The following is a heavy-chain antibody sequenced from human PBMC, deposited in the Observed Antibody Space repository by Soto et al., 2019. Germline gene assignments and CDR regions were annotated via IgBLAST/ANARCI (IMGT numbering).Heavy chain of an antibody. D-gene: IGHD3-22*01. J-gene: IGHJ5*01. CDR1: VDTFTSYL. CDR3: ARPDSKGYYVA. CDR2: VYPADSDT. Sequence: PXESVNICSQASVDTFTSYLIVLLRQMPGKGLEWMGIVYPADSDTRYSPSFQGQVLILPGMFSSTAYLQWTSLQADATAMSYCARPDSKGYYVAWAHGTRVTVS. V-gene: IGHV5-51*01.